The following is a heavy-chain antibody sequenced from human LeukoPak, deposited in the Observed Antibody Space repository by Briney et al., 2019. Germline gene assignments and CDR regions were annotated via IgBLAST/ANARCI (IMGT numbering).Heavy chain of an antibody. Sequence: SETLSLTCTVSGGSILDSTYYWAWIRQPPGKGLEWIATIFYTGNTHYNPSLKSRVTMSVDTVKNQFSLNLNSVTAADTAVYYCTRQSSGYYYGWFDPWGQGTLVTVSS. D-gene: IGHD3-22*01. CDR1: GGSILDSTYY. J-gene: IGHJ5*02. CDR3: TRQSSGYYYGWFDP. CDR2: IFYTGNT. V-gene: IGHV4-39*01.